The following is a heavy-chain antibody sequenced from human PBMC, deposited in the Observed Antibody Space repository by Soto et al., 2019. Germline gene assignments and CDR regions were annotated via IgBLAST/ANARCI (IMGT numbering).Heavy chain of an antibody. V-gene: IGHV4-39*01. CDR2: SSYNGGT. J-gene: IGHJ4*02. CDR1: TDSSSFTNSY. CDR3: ARHRIEVVWRGFDF. Sequence: PSETLSFTCTVSTDSSSFTNSYWGWIRQPPGKGLQWIGSSSYNGGTFYNPSLKGRVVISFDTSKKQSSLQVTSVTAADTAVYFCARHRIEVVWRGFDFWGQGSPVTVSS. D-gene: IGHD3-10*01.